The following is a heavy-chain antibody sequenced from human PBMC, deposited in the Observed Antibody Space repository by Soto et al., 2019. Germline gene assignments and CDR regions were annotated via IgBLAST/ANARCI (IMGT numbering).Heavy chain of an antibody. V-gene: IGHV3-21*01. J-gene: IGHJ3*01. CDR1: GFTFSTYG. CDR3: AKYVSGVEDSFDL. D-gene: IGHD1-1*01. Sequence: GGSLRLSCAASGFTFSTYGMNWVRQAPGKGLEWLSSISDSGHYIYYADSVKGRFTISRDNAKNSLFLQMNSLRGEDTAVYYCAKYVSGVEDSFDLWGQGTMVTVSS. CDR2: ISDSGHYI.